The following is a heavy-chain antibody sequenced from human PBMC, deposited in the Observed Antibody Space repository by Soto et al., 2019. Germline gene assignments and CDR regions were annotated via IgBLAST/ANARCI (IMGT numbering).Heavy chain of an antibody. Sequence: VQLVQSGAEVKKPGSSVKVSCKASGGTFSSYAISWVRQAPGQGLEWMGGIIPIFGTANYAQKFQGSVTITADESTSTAYMDLSSLRSEATAVYYCAFRRVVTRYYYGIDGWGPWPTVTVS. J-gene: IGHJ6*02. V-gene: IGHV1-69*01. D-gene: IGHD2-15*01. CDR2: IIPIFGTA. CDR3: AFRRVVTRYYYGIDG. CDR1: GGTFSSYA.